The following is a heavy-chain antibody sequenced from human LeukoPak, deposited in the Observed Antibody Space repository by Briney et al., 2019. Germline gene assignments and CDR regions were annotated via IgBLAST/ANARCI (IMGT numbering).Heavy chain of an antibody. CDR3: ARHPELRISGGSYFPY. CDR1: GGSISSSNYY. Sequence: SETLSLTCTVSGGSISSSNYYWGWIRQPPGKGLEWIGSMYYSGSTYYNPSLKSRVTISVNTSKKQFSLKLNSVTAADSAVYYCARHPELRISGGSYFPYWGQGTLVTVSS. CDR2: MYYSGST. V-gene: IGHV4-39*01. J-gene: IGHJ4*02. D-gene: IGHD2-15*01.